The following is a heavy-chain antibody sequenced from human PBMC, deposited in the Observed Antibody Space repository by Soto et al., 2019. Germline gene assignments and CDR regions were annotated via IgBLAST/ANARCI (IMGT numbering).Heavy chain of an antibody. V-gene: IGHV3-23*01. CDR2: VSIGGST. CDR1: GFTFSSYA. CDR3: AKRRGVGGHFDC. J-gene: IGHJ4*02. D-gene: IGHD2-8*02. Sequence: DVQLLESGGGLVQPEGSLRLSCAASGFTFSSYAMGWVRQGPGKGLEWVAVVSIGGSTHYADSVRGRFTISRDNSKNTLSLQMNILTAEDTAVYFCAKRRGVGGHFDCWGQGALVTVSS.